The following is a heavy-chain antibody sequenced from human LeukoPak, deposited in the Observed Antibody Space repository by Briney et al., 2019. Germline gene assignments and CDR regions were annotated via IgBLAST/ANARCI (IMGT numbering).Heavy chain of an antibody. CDR3: AREVPGYYDSSGYYDY. Sequence: GGSLRLSCAASGFSFNNAWMTWVRQAPGKGLEWVANIKHDGSEKYYVDSVKGRFTISRDNAKNSLYLQMNSLRAEDTAVYYCAREVPGYYDSSGYYDYWGQGTLVTVSS. J-gene: IGHJ4*02. CDR1: GFSFNNAW. D-gene: IGHD3-22*01. CDR2: IKHDGSEK. V-gene: IGHV3-7*04.